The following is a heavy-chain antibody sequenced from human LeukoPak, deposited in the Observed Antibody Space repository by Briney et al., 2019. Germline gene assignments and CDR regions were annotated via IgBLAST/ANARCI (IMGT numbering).Heavy chain of an antibody. D-gene: IGHD2-21*02. CDR2: IYYSGST. J-gene: IGHJ5*02. CDR3: ARDHCGGGDCYHNWFDP. CDR1: VGSVSSGSYY. Sequence: SETLSLTCTVSVGSVSSGSYYWSWIRQPPGKGLEWIVYIYYSGSTNYNPSLKSRVTISVDTSKNQFSLKLSSVTAADTAVYYCARDHCGGGDCYHNWFDPWGQGTLVTVSS. V-gene: IGHV4-61*01.